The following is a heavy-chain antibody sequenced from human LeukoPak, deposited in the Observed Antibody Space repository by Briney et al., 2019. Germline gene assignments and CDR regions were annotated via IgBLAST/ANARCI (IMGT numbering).Heavy chain of an antibody. V-gene: IGHV3-30*18. CDR1: GFTFSSYG. CDR3: AKLYDSSGYYKWNAFDI. Sequence: PGRSLRLSCAASGFTFSSYGMHWVRQAPGKGLEWVAVISYDGSNKYYADSVKGRFTISRDNSKNTLYLQMNSLRAEDTAVYYCAKLYDSSGYYKWNAFDIWGQGTMVTVSS. J-gene: IGHJ3*02. D-gene: IGHD3-22*01. CDR2: ISYDGSNK.